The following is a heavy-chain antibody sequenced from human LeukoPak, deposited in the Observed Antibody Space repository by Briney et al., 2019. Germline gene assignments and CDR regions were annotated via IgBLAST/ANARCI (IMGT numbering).Heavy chain of an antibody. D-gene: IGHD3-22*01. CDR2: ITSTSSST. J-gene: IGHJ4*02. V-gene: IGHV3-23*05. CDR3: AKGGVTLMQGSDY. Sequence: GGSLRLSCAVSGFTFSSYAMHWVRQAPGRGLEWVSSITSTSSSTFYADSVKGRFTISRDNSKKTLHLQMNSVRAEDTAVYYCAKGGVTLMQGSDYWGQGTLVTVSS. CDR1: GFTFSSYA.